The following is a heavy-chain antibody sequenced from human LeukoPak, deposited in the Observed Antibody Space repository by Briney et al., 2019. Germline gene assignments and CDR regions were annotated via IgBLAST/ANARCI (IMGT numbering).Heavy chain of an antibody. J-gene: IGHJ6*03. Sequence: SVKVSCKASGGTFSSYAISWVRQAPGQGLEWMGGIIPIFGTANYAQKFQGRVTITTDESTSTAYMELSSLRSEDTAVYYCARARPVVPAAVRYYYYYMDVWGKGTTVTVSS. D-gene: IGHD2-2*01. CDR3: ARARPVVPAAVRYYYYYMDV. V-gene: IGHV1-69*05. CDR1: GGTFSSYA. CDR2: IIPIFGTA.